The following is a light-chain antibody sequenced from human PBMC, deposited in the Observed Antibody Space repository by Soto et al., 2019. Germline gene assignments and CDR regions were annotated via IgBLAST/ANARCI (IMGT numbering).Light chain of an antibody. CDR1: QSVGAT. Sequence: EIVMTQSPVTLSVFPWERATLSCRASQSVGATVAWSHQRPGQAPRLLISGASTRATGVPARVSASGSGTAFTLTITSLESDDFGVYYCQQYADWPTTFGQGTRVEIK. J-gene: IGKJ1*01. CDR2: GAS. V-gene: IGKV3-15*01. CDR3: QQYADWPTT.